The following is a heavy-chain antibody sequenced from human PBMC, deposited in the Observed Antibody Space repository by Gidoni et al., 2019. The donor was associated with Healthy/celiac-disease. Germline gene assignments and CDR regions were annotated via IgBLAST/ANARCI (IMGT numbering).Heavy chain of an antibody. CDR1: GGSISSYY. CDR3: ARGAHRIAAAGTHYYYGMDV. CDR2: IYSSGST. D-gene: IGHD6-13*01. V-gene: IGHV4-59*01. J-gene: IGHJ6*02. Sequence: QVQLQESGPGLVKPSETLSLTCTVSGGSISSYYWSWIRQPPGKGLEWIGYIYSSGSTNYHPSLKSRVTISVDTSKNQFSLKLSSVTAADTAVYYCARGAHRIAAAGTHYYYGMDVWGQGTTVTVSS.